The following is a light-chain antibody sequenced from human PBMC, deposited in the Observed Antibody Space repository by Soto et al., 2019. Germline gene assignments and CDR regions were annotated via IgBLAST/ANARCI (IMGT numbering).Light chain of an antibody. CDR1: QSVSSSY. Sequence: PGERVTLSCRASQSVSSSYLTWYQQKPGQAPRLLIYDASTRAASIPARFSGSGSGTDFTLTISSLQPEDFAVYYCQQDHNLPWTFGQGTKVEIK. J-gene: IGKJ1*01. CDR2: DAS. CDR3: QQDHNLPWT. V-gene: IGKV3D-7*01.